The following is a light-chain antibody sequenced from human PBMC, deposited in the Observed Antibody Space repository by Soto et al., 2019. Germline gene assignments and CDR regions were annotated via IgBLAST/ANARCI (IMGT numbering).Light chain of an antibody. CDR1: SSNIGAGYD. J-gene: IGLJ2*01. CDR2: GNS. Sequence: QSVLTQPPSVSGAPGQRVTISCTGSSSNIGAGYDVHWYQQLPGTAPKLLIYGNSNRPSGVPDRFSGSKSGASASLAITGLQAEDGADYYCQSYDSGLSGSVFGGGTKVTVL. CDR3: QSYDSGLSGSV. V-gene: IGLV1-40*01.